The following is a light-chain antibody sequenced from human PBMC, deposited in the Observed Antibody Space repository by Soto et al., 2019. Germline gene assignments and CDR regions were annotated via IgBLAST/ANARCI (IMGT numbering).Light chain of an antibody. CDR1: QSISSY. Sequence: DIQMTQSPSSLSASVGDRVTITCRASQSISSYLNWYQQKPGKAPKLLIYAASNRATGIPARFSGSGSGTDFTLTISSLEPEDFAVYYCQQRSNWPPVTFGQGTRLEIK. CDR3: QQRSNWPPVT. V-gene: IGKV1-39*01. CDR2: AAS. J-gene: IGKJ5*01.